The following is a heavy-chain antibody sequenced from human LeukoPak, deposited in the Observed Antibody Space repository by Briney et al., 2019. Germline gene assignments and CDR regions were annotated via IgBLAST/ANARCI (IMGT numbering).Heavy chain of an antibody. V-gene: IGHV4-59*01. CDR3: ATNVVTSNYYYGMDV. CDR1: GGSISSYY. D-gene: IGHD2-21*02. J-gene: IGHJ6*02. CDR2: IYYSGST. Sequence: SGTLSLTCAVSGGSISSYYWSWIRQPPGKGLEWIGYIYYSGSTNYNPSLKSRVTISVDTSKNQFSLKLSSVTAADTAVYYCATNVVTSNYYYGMDVWGQGTTVTVSS.